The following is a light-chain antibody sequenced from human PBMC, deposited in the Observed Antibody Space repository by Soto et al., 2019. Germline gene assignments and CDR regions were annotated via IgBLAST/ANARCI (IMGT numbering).Light chain of an antibody. Sequence: QSALTQPASVSGSPGQSITISCTGTSSDVGGYNYVSWYQRHPGKAPKLMIYDVSNRPSGVSNRFSGSKSGNTASLTISGHQAEDEADYHCSSYTCTNIVFGTGIKVTVL. V-gene: IGLV2-14*01. J-gene: IGLJ1*01. CDR2: DVS. CDR1: SSDVGGYNY. CDR3: SSYTCTNIV.